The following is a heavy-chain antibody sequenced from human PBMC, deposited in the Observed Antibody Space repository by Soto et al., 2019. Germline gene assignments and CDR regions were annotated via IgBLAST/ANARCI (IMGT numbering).Heavy chain of an antibody. CDR2: ISSSSSYI. Sequence: GGSLRLSCAASGFTFSSYSMNWVRQAPGKGLEWVSSISSSSSYIYYADSVKGRFTISRDNAKNSLYLQMNSLRAEDTAVYYCARVECPSHYYDSSGYECWGQGTLVTVSS. V-gene: IGHV3-21*01. J-gene: IGHJ4*02. CDR1: GFTFSSYS. CDR3: ARVECPSHYYDSSGYEC. D-gene: IGHD3-22*01.